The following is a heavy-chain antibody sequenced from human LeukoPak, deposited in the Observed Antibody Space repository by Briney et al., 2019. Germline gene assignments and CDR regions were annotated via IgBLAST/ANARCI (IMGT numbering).Heavy chain of an antibody. V-gene: IGHV3-48*03. D-gene: IGHD3-10*01. CDR3: ARMSHTGAFDY. CDR1: GFTFRRYE. J-gene: IGHJ4*02. Sequence: PGGALRLSCAAPGFTFRRYEKKLGPQAPGEGLGWVSYITTSGSTVYYGDSEKGRFTISRDNAKNSLDLQMNSLRDEDTAVYYCARMSHTGAFDYWGQGTLVTVSA. CDR2: ITTSGSTV.